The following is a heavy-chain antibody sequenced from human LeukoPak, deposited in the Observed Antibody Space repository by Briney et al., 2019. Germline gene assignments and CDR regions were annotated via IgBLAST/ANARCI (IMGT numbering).Heavy chain of an antibody. CDR1: GFTYSSYS. J-gene: IGHJ4*02. Sequence: GGSLILFCAASGFTYSSYSMHWVRQGRGNGLEWVSSISSSSSYIYYADSVKGRFTISRDNAKNSLYLQMNSLRAEDTAVYYCARQTGTTVDYWGQGTLVTVSS. V-gene: IGHV3-21*01. D-gene: IGHD1-1*01. CDR2: ISSSSSYI. CDR3: ARQTGTTVDY.